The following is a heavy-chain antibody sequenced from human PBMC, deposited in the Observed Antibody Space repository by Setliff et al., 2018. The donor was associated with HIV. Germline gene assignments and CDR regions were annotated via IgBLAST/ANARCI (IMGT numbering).Heavy chain of an antibody. V-gene: IGHV4-38-2*01. CDR2: VDYSGSF. Sequence: PSETLSLTCAVSGYSISSGFYWGWIRQSPGKGLECIGSVDYSGSFNVISTLRTRLTISVDTSTNQFYLNLRSVTVADTAVYFCATYSAGEGGRGYWGQGRLVTVSS. J-gene: IGHJ4*02. CDR1: GYSISSGFY. D-gene: IGHD1-26*01. CDR3: ATYSAGEGGRGY.